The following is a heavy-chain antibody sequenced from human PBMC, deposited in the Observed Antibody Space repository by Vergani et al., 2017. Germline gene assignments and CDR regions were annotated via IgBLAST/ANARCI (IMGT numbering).Heavy chain of an antibody. CDR3: AKGHSGWGGGWCSGEY. CDR2: IRYDGSNK. D-gene: IGHD2-21*01. V-gene: IGHV3-30*02. CDR1: GFTFSSYG. J-gene: IGHJ4*02. Sequence: QVQLVESGGGVVQPGGSLRLSCAASGFTFSSYGMHSVRQAPGKGLEWVAFIRYDGSNKYYADSVKGRFTISRDNSKSTLYLQMNSLRAEDTAVYYCAKGHSGWGGGWCSGEYWGQGTLVRVSS.